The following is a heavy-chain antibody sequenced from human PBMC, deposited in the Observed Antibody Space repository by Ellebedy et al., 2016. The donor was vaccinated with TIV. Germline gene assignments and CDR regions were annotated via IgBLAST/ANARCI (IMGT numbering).Heavy chain of an antibody. J-gene: IGHJ6*02. CDR3: ARYQGSWYGYYYGMDV. CDR1: GYTFTSYG. V-gene: IGHV1-18*01. Sequence: AASVKVSCKASGYTFTSYGISWVRQAPGQGLEWMGWISAYNGNTNYAQKLQGRVTMTTDTSTSTAYMELRSLRSDDTAVYYCARYQGSWYGYYYGMDVWGQGTTVTVSS. CDR2: ISAYNGNT. D-gene: IGHD6-13*01.